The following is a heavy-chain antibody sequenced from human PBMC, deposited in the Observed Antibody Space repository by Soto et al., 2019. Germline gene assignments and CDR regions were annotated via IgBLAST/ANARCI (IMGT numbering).Heavy chain of an antibody. CDR1: GFTFSSYA. J-gene: IGHJ4*02. D-gene: IGHD6-19*01. CDR2: ISSNGGST. Sequence: GGSLRLSCAASGFTFSSYAMHWVRQAPGKGLEYVSAISSNGGSTYYADSVKGRFTISRDNSKNTLYLQMGSLRAEDMAVYYCARAPRSGWYSDYWGQGTLVTVSS. CDR3: ARAPRSGWYSDY. V-gene: IGHV3-64*02.